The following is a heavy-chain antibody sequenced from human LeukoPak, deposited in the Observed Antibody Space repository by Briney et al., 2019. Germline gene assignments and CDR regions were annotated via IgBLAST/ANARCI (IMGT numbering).Heavy chain of an antibody. Sequence: PSETPSLTCAVSGYSISSGYYWGWIRQPPGKGLEWIGSIYHSGSTYYNPSLKSRVPISVDTSKNQFSLKLSSVTAADTAVYYCARCRSPEGRWFDPWGQGTLVTVSS. CDR3: ARCRSPEGRWFDP. V-gene: IGHV4-38-2*01. D-gene: IGHD6-6*01. CDR1: GYSISSGYY. J-gene: IGHJ5*02. CDR2: IYHSGST.